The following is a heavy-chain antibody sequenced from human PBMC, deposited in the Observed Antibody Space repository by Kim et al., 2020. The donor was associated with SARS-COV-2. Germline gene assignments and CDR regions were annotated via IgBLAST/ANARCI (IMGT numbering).Heavy chain of an antibody. J-gene: IGHJ6*02. V-gene: IGHV2-70*01. D-gene: IGHD6-13*01. CDR3: ARILVAAAGTTDV. Sequence: YSRSLKTRLTISKDTSNNQVVLTMTNMDPVDTATYYCARILVAAAGTTDVWGQGTTVTVSS.